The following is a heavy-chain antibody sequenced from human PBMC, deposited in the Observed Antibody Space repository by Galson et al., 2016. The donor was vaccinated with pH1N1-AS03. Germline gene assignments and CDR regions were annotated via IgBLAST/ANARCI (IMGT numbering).Heavy chain of an antibody. Sequence: SLRLSCAGSGFTFSSYWMSWVRQAPGKGLEWVANIKEDGSVKYYVESVKGRFTISRDNDKNSVYLQMNSLRADDTAGDYFARAIGAAGSAWGQGTLVNVSS. CDR1: GFTFSSYW. V-gene: IGHV3-7*03. CDR2: IKEDGSVK. CDR3: ARAIGAAGSA. J-gene: IGHJ4*02. D-gene: IGHD6-13*01.